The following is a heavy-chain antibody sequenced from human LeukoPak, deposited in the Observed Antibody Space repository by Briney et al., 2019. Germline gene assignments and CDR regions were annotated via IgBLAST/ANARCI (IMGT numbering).Heavy chain of an antibody. CDR2: ISYDGSNK. V-gene: IGHV3-30*01. J-gene: IGHJ4*02. CDR1: GFIFSSHA. Sequence: GGSLRLSCAASGFIFSSHAMHWVRQAPGKGLEWVAVISYDGSNKYYADSVKGRFTISRDNSKNTLYLQMNSLRAEDTAVYYCATHRASTTIDYWGQGTLVTVSS. CDR3: ATHRASTTIDY. D-gene: IGHD2-2*01.